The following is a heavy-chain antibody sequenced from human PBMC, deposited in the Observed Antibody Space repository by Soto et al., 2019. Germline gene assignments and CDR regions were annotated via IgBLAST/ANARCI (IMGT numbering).Heavy chain of an antibody. Sequence: QEQLQESGPGLVKPSETLSLPCTVSGGSISSYYWSWIRQPPGKGLEWIGYIYYSGSTNYNPSLKSRVTISVDTSKNQYSLQLSSVTAADMAVYYCASGDYRDYYYYYGMDVWGQGTTVTVSS. CDR2: IYYSGST. CDR3: ASGDYRDYYYYYGMDV. CDR1: GGSISSYY. D-gene: IGHD4-17*01. J-gene: IGHJ6*02. V-gene: IGHV4-59*01.